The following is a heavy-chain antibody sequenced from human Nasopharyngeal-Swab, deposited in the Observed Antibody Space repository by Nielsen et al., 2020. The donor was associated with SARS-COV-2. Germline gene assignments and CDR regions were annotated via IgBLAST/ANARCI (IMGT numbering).Heavy chain of an antibody. CDR2: IYYSGST. D-gene: IGHD6-13*01. Sequence: WIRQPLGKGLEWIGYIYYSGSTNYNPSLKSRVTISVDTSKNQFSLKLSSVTAADTAVYYCARVVVWGSSWSEVSRVDYWGQGTLVTVSS. J-gene: IGHJ4*02. CDR3: ARVVVWGSSWSEVSRVDY. V-gene: IGHV4-59*01.